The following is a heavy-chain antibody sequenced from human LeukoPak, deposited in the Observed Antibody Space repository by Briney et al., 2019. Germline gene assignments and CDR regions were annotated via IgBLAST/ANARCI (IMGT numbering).Heavy chain of an antibody. CDR2: IYYSGST. Sequence: SETLSLTCTVSGGSISSYYWSWIRQPPGKGLEWIGYIYYSGSTNYNPSLKSRVTTSVDTSKNQFSLKLTSVTAADTAVYYCARRLVRGVSAYYFDYWGQGTLVTVSS. CDR3: ARRLVRGVSAYYFDY. CDR1: GGSISSYY. D-gene: IGHD3-10*01. J-gene: IGHJ4*02. V-gene: IGHV4-59*08.